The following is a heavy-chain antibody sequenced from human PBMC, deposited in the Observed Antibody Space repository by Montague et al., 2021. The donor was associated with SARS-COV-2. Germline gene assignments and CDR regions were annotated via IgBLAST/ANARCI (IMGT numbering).Heavy chain of an antibody. CDR2: INHSGST. V-gene: IGHV4-34*01. CDR3: ARGARQGYGFRLGSFEY. D-gene: IGHD3-10*01. Sequence: SETLSLTCAVYGGSFSGHYWNWICQPPGKGLEWIGEINHSGSTNNNPSLKSRVTMSVDTSKNQFSLKLSSVTAADTAVYYCARGARQGYGFRLGSFEYWGQGTLVTVSS. J-gene: IGHJ4*02. CDR1: GGSFSGHY.